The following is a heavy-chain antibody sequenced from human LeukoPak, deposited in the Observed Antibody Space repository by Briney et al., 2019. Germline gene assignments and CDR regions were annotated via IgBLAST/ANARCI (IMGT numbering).Heavy chain of an antibody. CDR1: GFSFSDYY. Sequence: PGGSLRLSCAASGFSFSDYYMSWIRQAPGKGLEWVSYISGRSSDTNYADSVKGRFTISRDNAKNSLYLQMNSLRDEDTAEYYCVSFGGAAAGGGEYWGQGTTVTVSS. V-gene: IGHV3-11*03. CDR2: ISGRSSDT. D-gene: IGHD6-13*01. CDR3: VSFGGAAAGGGEY. J-gene: IGHJ6*02.